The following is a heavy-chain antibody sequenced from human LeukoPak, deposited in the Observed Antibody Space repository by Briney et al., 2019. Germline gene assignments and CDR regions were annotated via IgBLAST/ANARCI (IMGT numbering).Heavy chain of an antibody. J-gene: IGHJ6*03. Sequence: PGGPLRLSCAAPGFRFSNYGMHWVRQAPGKGLEWVAFIRYDGSNKYYGDSVKDRFSISRDNSKNTLYLQMNSLRAEDTAVYYCAKVPCSTTTCYSYYMDVWAKGTTVTVSS. V-gene: IGHV3-30*02. CDR1: GFRFSNYG. D-gene: IGHD2/OR15-2a*01. CDR2: IRYDGSNK. CDR3: AKVPCSTTTCYSYYMDV.